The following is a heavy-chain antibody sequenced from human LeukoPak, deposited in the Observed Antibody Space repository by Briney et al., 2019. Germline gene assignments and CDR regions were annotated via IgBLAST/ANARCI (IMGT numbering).Heavy chain of an antibody. J-gene: IGHJ3*02. D-gene: IGHD6-13*01. CDR1: GDSFSSNSAT. CDR2: TYYRSKWYN. V-gene: IGHV6-1*01. CDR3: ARGQQLVQRDAFDI. Sequence: QTLSLTCAISGDSFSSNSATWNWIRQAPSRGLEWLGRTYYRSKWYNDYAVSVKSRITINPDTSKNQFSLQLNSVTPEDTAVYYCARGQQLVQRDAFDIWGQGTMVTVSS.